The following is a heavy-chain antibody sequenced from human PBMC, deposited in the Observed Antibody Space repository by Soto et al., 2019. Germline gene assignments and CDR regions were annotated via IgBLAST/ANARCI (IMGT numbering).Heavy chain of an antibody. CDR2: IISSSSYI. Sequence: EVQLVESGGGLVKPGGSLRLSCAASGFTFSSYTMNLVRQAPGKGLEWVSSIISSSSYIYYADSVKGRFTISRDNAKNSLYLQMNSLRAEDTAVYYCARDLVVVAPPGRGYFDYWGQGTLVTVSS. CDR3: ARDLVVVAPPGRGYFDY. CDR1: GFTFSSYT. J-gene: IGHJ4*02. D-gene: IGHD3-22*01. V-gene: IGHV3-21*01.